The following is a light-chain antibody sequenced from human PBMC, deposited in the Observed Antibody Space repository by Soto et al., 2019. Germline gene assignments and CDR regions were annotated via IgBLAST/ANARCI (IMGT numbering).Light chain of an antibody. V-gene: IGLV2-23*03. CDR3: RSYAGSSTFV. CDR1: SSDVGSYNL. J-gene: IGLJ2*01. CDR2: EGS. Sequence: QSALTQPASVSGSPGQSITISCTGTSSDVGSYNLVSWYQQHPGKAPKLMIYEGSKRPSGVSNRFSGSKSDNTASLTISGLQAEDEADYYCRSYAGSSTFVFGGGTKLTVL.